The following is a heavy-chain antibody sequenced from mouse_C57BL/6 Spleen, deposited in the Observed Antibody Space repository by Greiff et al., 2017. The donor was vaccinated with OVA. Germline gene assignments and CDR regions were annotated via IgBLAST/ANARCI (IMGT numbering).Heavy chain of an antibody. Sequence: EVKLVESGGGLVQPGGSLKLSCAASGFTFSDYYMYWVRPTPEKRLEWVAYISNGGGSTYYPDTVKGRFTISRDNAKNTLYLQMSRLKSEDTAMYYCARWLPPYAMDYWGQGTSVTVSS. CDR2: ISNGGGST. CDR1: GFTFSDYY. D-gene: IGHD2-2*01. CDR3: ARWLPPYAMDY. V-gene: IGHV5-12*01. J-gene: IGHJ4*01.